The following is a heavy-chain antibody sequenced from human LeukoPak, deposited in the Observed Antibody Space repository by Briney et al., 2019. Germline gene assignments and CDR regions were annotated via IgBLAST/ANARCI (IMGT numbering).Heavy chain of an antibody. D-gene: IGHD2-21*02. Sequence: GGSLRLSCAASGFIFNYYSMNWVRQAPGKGLEWVSYISSSSSSIYYADSVKGRFTISRDDAKNSLYLQMNSLRDEDTAVYYCTKESVTYLDYWGQGTLVTVSS. V-gene: IGHV3-48*02. J-gene: IGHJ4*02. CDR3: TKESVTYLDY. CDR2: ISSSSSSI. CDR1: GFIFNYYS.